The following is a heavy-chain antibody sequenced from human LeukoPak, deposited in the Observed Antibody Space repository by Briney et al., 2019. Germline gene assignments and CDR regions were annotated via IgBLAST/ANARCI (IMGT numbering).Heavy chain of an antibody. Sequence: PSGTLSLTCAVSGGSISSSNWWSWVRQPPGKGLEWIGSIYHSGSTYYNPSLKSRVTISVDTSKNQFSLKLSSVTAADTAVYYCAREIRAYGSGSYYNGEADFDYWGQGTLVTVSS. CDR2: IYHSGST. V-gene: IGHV4-4*02. D-gene: IGHD3-10*01. CDR3: AREIRAYGSGSYYNGEADFDY. CDR1: GGSISSSNW. J-gene: IGHJ4*02.